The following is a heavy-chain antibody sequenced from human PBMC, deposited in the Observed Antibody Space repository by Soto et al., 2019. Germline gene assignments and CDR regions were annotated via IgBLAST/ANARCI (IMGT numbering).Heavy chain of an antibody. CDR1: GYSISSGYY. Sequence: PSETLSLTCAVSGYSISSGYYWCWIRRPPGKGLEWIGSIYHSGSTYYNPSLKSRVTISVDTSKNQFSLKLSSVTAADTAVYYCARGRGGVTAILFYFDYWGQGTLVTVSS. V-gene: IGHV4-38-2*01. J-gene: IGHJ4*02. CDR3: ARGRGGVTAILFYFDY. D-gene: IGHD2-21*02. CDR2: IYHSGST.